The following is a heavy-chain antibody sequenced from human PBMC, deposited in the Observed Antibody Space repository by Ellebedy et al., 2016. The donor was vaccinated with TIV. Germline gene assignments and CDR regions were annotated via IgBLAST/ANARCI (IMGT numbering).Heavy chain of an antibody. D-gene: IGHD2-2*01. CDR2: INKDGSEE. CDR1: GFPFSTAW. Sequence: GESLKISCEASGFPFSTAWMTWVRQAPGKGLEWVANINKDGSEEYYLDSVKGRFTISRDNTKRSLFLQMNSLRAEDTALYYCARGFMPDYWGQGTLVTVSP. V-gene: IGHV3-7*03. CDR3: ARGFMPDY. J-gene: IGHJ4*02.